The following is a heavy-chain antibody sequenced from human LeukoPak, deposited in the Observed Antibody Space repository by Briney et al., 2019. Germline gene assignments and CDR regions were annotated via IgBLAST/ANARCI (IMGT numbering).Heavy chain of an antibody. D-gene: IGHD3-22*01. CDR2: IYYSGSI. CDR1: GASISSYY. V-gene: IGHV4-59*01. J-gene: IGHJ4*02. CDR3: ARENPSGYYNRPIDY. Sequence: SETLSLICTVSGASISSYYWSWVRQPPGKGLEWIGDIYYSGSIKYNPSLKSRVTMSVDTSKNQFSLKLSSVTAADTAIYYCARENPSGYYNRPIDYWGQGTLVTVSS.